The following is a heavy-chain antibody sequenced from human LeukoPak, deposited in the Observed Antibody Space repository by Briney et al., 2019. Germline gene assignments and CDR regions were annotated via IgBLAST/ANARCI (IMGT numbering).Heavy chain of an antibody. CDR3: ARKDGDY. J-gene: IGHJ4*02. V-gene: IGHV4-4*07. CDR2: IYSSGST. Sequence: SETLSLTCTVSGASITSFHWTWIRQPAGKGLEWIGLIYSSGSTIYNPSLQSRVAMSVDMAKNQLSLKLSSVTAADTAMYYCARKDGDYWGQGTLVTVSS. D-gene: IGHD6-6*01. CDR1: GASITSFH.